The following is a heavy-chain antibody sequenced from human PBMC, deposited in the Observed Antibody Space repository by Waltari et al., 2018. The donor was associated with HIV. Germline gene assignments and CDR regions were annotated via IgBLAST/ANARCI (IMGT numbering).Heavy chain of an antibody. D-gene: IGHD1-1*01. Sequence: EVKLLESGGGLVQTGGSLRLYCAASGFTFDDYAMSSVRHTPDKGLQWVSTISATGGATYYADSVRGRVSVSRDNPKNTLYLQLDSLSVEDTALYYCVRRDAYKLVYWGQGTLVTVSS. CDR1: GFTFDDYA. V-gene: IGHV3-23*01. CDR2: ISATGGAT. J-gene: IGHJ4*02. CDR3: VRRDAYKLVY.